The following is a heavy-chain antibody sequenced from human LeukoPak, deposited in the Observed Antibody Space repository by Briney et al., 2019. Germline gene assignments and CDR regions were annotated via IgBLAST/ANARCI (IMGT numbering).Heavy chain of an antibody. CDR1: GGSISSGSYY. V-gene: IGHV4-61*02. Sequence: PSETLSLTCTVSGGSISSGSYYWSWIRQPAGKGLEWIGRIYTSGSTNYNPSLKSRVTISVDTSKNQFSLKLSSVTAADTAVYYCAREPGGWLQLRAFDYWGQGTLVTVSS. CDR3: AREPGGWLQLRAFDY. D-gene: IGHD5-24*01. J-gene: IGHJ4*02. CDR2: IYTSGST.